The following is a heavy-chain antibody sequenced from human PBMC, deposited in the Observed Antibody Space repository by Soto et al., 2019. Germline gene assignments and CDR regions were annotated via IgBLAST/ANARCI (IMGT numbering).Heavy chain of an antibody. V-gene: IGHV1-18*01. Sequence: QVQLVQSGAGVKRPGASVKVSCKASGYSFSNYGITWVRQAPGQGLEWMGWISPFSGNTKYAQTLQGRVTMTTDTSTSKAYIELRSLRSDDKAVYYCARDWSYPSGGIDYGGQGTLVTVSS. CDR1: GYSFSNYG. J-gene: IGHJ4*02. CDR2: ISPFSGNT. D-gene: IGHD6-25*01. CDR3: ARDWSYPSGGIDY.